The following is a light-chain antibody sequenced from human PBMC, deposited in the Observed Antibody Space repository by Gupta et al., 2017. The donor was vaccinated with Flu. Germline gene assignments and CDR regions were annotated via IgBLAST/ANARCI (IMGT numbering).Light chain of an antibody. CDR3: ATWDDSLSGEV. CDR2: RNN. Sequence: QSVLTQPPSASGTPGQRVTISCSGSSSNIGSNYVYWYQQPPGTAPKLLIYRNNQRPSGVPDRFAGSKSGTSDSLAISGLRSEDEAEYDCATWDDSLSGEVFGGGTKLTVL. V-gene: IGLV1-47*01. J-gene: IGLJ2*01. CDR1: SSNIGSNY.